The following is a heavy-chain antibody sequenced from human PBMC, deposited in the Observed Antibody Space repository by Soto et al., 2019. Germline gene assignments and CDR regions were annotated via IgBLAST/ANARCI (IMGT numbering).Heavy chain of an antibody. V-gene: IGHV4-31*03. D-gene: IGHD1-7*01. CDR1: GGSISSGGYY. Sequence: PSETLSLTCTVSGGSISSGGYYWSWIRQHPGKGLEWIGYIYYSGSTYYNPSLKSRVTISVDTSKNQFSLKLSSVTAADTAVYYCARAGITGTTYYSDYWGQGTLVTVSS. CDR3: ARAGITGTTYYSDY. J-gene: IGHJ4*02. CDR2: IYYSGST.